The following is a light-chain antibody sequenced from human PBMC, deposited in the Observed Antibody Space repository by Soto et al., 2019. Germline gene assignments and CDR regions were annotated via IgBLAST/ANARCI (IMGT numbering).Light chain of an antibody. V-gene: IGKV3-15*01. Sequence: EIVLTQSPAPLSLSPGERATLSCRASQSVSSNLAWYQQKPGQAPRLLIYGASTRATGIPARFSGSGSGTDFTLTISGLQAEDGAVYYCQQYYNTPLTFGGGTKVDIK. J-gene: IGKJ4*01. CDR3: QQYYNTPLT. CDR2: GAS. CDR1: QSVSSN.